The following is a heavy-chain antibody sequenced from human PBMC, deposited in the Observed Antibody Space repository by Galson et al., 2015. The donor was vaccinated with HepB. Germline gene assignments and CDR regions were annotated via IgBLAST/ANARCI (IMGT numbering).Heavy chain of an antibody. CDR3: ARVNHHDSSGLTSGSLDH. J-gene: IGHJ4*02. D-gene: IGHD3-22*01. CDR2: ISAYNGNT. V-gene: IGHV1-18*01. Sequence: SVKVSCKASGYTFTNYGVTWVRQAPGQGLEWMGWISAYNGNTNYAQRFRDRVSMTTETSTSTAYMELRSLTSDDTATFYCARVNHHDSSGLTSGSLDHWGQGTLVTVSS. CDR1: GYTFTNYG.